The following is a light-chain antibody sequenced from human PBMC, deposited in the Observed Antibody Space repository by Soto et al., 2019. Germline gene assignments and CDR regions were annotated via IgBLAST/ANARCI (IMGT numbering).Light chain of an antibody. CDR2: DAS. CDR1: QNISVW. CDR3: QQYNSYLLT. J-gene: IGKJ3*01. V-gene: IGKV1-5*01. Sequence: DIQMTQSPSTLSASVGDGVTITCRASQNISVWLAWYQQRPGKAPKFLIYDASNLETGVSSRFSGSGFGTEFTLTISSLQPDDFATYYCQQYNSYLLTFGPGTTVDIK.